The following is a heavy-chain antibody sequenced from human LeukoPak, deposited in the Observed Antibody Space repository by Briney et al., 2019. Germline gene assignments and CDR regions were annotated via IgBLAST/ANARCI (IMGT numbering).Heavy chain of an antibody. CDR3: ARDLEYYYGSGSYYRASNWFDP. CDR2: ISSSDYP. Sequence: PGGSPRLSCAASGFIFSPYGMTWVRQASGKGLEWVSTISSSDYPSYTDSVKGRFTVSRDNAKNTLYLQMNSLRAEDTAVYYCARDLEYYYGSGSYYRASNWFDPWGQGTLVTVSS. D-gene: IGHD3-10*01. J-gene: IGHJ5*02. V-gene: IGHV3-21*01. CDR1: GFIFSPYG.